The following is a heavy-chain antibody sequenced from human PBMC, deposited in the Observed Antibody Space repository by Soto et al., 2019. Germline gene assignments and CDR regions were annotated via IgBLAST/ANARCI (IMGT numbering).Heavy chain of an antibody. D-gene: IGHD5-12*01. Sequence: SETLSLTCTVSGGSISSGGYYWSWLRQHPGKGLEWIGYTYYSGSTYYNPSLKSRVTISVDTSKNQFSLKLSSVTAADTAVYYCARDYSGYSRFDHWGQGTLLTVSS. V-gene: IGHV4-31*03. CDR1: GGSISSGGYY. CDR2: TYYSGST. CDR3: ARDYSGYSRFDH. J-gene: IGHJ4*02.